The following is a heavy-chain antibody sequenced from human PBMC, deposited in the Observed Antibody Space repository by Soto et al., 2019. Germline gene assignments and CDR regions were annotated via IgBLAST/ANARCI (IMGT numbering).Heavy chain of an antibody. Sequence: QVQVVESGGGVVQPGRSLRLSCAASGFTFSSFGMHWVRQAPGKGLEWVSLIWYDGSKKSYGDSVNGRFTISRDNSRNTVYLQMNSLRADDTAVYYCARDASYYSLWSGYYPSRNGMDVWGQGTTVTVSS. CDR1: GFTFSSFG. CDR3: ARDASYYSLWSGYYPSRNGMDV. D-gene: IGHD3-3*01. CDR2: IWYDGSKK. V-gene: IGHV3-33*01. J-gene: IGHJ6*02.